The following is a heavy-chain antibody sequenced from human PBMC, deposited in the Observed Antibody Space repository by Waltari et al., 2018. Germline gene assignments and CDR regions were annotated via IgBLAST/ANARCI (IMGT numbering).Heavy chain of an antibody. CDR2: IYTSGST. D-gene: IGHD2-21*01. CDR3: ARESCGPSLLGSTYYYYYCMDV. J-gene: IGHJ6*02. CDR1: GGSISSGSYY. V-gene: IGHV4-61*09. Sequence: QVQLQESGPGLVKPSQTLSLTCTVSGGSISSGSYYWSWIRQPAGKGLEWIGYIYTSGSTNYNPPLKSLVTISVDTSKNHFSLKLSSVTAADTAVYYCARESCGPSLLGSTYYYYYCMDVWGQGTTVTVSS.